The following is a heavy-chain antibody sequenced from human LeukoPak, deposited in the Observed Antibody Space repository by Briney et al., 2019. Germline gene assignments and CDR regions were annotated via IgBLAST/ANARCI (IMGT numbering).Heavy chain of an antibody. CDR2: MNPNSGNT. Sequence: ASVKVSCKASGYTFTSYEINWVRQVTGQGLEWMGWMNPNSGNTGYTQKFQGRVTITRDTSISTAYMELSSLRSDDTAVYYCARDGHETGYGGNEDYFDYWGQGTLVTVSS. V-gene: IGHV1-8*03. J-gene: IGHJ4*02. CDR1: GYTFTSYE. D-gene: IGHD4-23*01. CDR3: ARDGHETGYGGNEDYFDY.